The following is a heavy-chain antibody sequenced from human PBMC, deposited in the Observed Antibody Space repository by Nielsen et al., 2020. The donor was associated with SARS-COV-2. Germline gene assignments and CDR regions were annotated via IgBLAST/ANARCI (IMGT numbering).Heavy chain of an antibody. V-gene: IGHV4-38-2*02. D-gene: IGHD2-2*01. Sequence: GSLRLSCTVSGYSISSGYYWGWIRQPPGKGLEWIGSIYHGGSTYYNPSLKSRVTISVDTSKNQFSLKLSSVTAADTAVYYCAIRGGRIVVVPAAMFAFDIWGQGTMVTVSS. CDR1: GYSISSGYY. J-gene: IGHJ3*02. CDR3: AIRGGRIVVVPAAMFAFDI. CDR2: IYHGGST.